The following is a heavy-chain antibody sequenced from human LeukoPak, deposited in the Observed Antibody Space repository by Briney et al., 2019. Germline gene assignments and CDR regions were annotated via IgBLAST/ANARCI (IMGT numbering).Heavy chain of an antibody. J-gene: IGHJ1*01. CDR3: ATAHQFSFQA. Sequence: GGSLRLSCVASGFTFSTYDMSWLRQAPGKGLEWVSLIWASGSTYYADSVKGRFTISRDNSENTLYLQMNSLGVEDTALYYCATAHQFSFQAWGKGTLVTVSS. CDR1: GFTFSTYD. CDR2: IWASGST. V-gene: IGHV3-23*01. D-gene: IGHD2-2*01.